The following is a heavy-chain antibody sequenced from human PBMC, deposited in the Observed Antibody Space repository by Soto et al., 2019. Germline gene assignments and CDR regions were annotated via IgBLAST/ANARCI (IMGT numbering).Heavy chain of an antibody. D-gene: IGHD3-3*01. Sequence: QVQLVQSGAEVKKPGASVKLSCKASGYTFTSYYLHWVRQAPGQRLEWMGIINPSGGSTRYAQKCEGRIGMTTDASPNTVYMEMGTLKTDGPAVCFCARPLRFLDPRDYYARDLWGQGTMVTVSS. CDR2: INPSGGST. CDR1: GYTFTSYY. V-gene: IGHV1-46*01. J-gene: IGHJ6*02. CDR3: ARPLRFLDPRDYYARDL.